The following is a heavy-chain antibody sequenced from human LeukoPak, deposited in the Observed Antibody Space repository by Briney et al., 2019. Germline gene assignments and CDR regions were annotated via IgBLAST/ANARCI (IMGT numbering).Heavy chain of an antibody. D-gene: IGHD4/OR15-4a*01. CDR1: GYTFTSFD. J-gene: IGHJ6*03. Sequence: ASVKVSCKASGYTFTSFDINWVRQATGQGLEWMGWMNPNNGNTGYAQKFQGRVTMTRDTAISTAYMELSSLTYEDTAVYYCARPTSRPSNYHHTDVWGKGTTVTVSS. CDR3: ARPTSRPSNYHHTDV. CDR2: MNPNNGNT. V-gene: IGHV1-8*01.